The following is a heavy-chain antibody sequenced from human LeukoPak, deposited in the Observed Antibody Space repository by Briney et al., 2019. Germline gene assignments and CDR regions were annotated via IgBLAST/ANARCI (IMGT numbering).Heavy chain of an antibody. J-gene: IGHJ4*02. CDR1: GFTFSSYA. Sequence: QSGGSLRLSCAASGFTFSSYAMHWVRQAPGKGLEWVAVISYDGSNKYYADSVKGRFTISRDNSKNTLYLQMNSLRAEDTAVYYRARNPVDYGSNSYFDYWGQGTLVTVSS. V-gene: IGHV3-30-3*01. D-gene: IGHD4-23*01. CDR3: ARNPVDYGSNSYFDY. CDR2: ISYDGSNK.